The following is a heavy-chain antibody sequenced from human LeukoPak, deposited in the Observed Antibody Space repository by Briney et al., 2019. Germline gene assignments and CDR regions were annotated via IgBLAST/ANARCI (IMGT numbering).Heavy chain of an antibody. Sequence: GGSLRLSCAASGFTFSSYSMNWVRQAPGKGLEWVSYISSSSSTIYYADSVKGRFTISRDNAKNSLYLQMNSLRAEDTAVYYCAGSSGLPYHHYMDVWGKGTPVTVSS. CDR3: AGSSGLPYHHYMDV. J-gene: IGHJ6*03. CDR1: GFTFSSYS. D-gene: IGHD5-12*01. V-gene: IGHV3-48*01. CDR2: ISSSSSTI.